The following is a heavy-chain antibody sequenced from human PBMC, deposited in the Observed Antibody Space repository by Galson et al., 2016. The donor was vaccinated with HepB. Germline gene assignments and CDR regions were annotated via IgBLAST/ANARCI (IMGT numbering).Heavy chain of an antibody. CDR2: INGGTGNT. CDR1: GYTFTNYV. V-gene: IGHV1-3*01. J-gene: IGHJ6*02. Sequence: SVKVSCKASGYTFTNYVLHWVRQAPGQSLEWMGWINGGTGNTKYSQRFQARVTISWDTSATTAYMELSSLRSEDTAVYYCAFGYYSSGWKKQYYYYYDMDVWGQGTTVTVSS. D-gene: IGHD6-19*01. CDR3: AFGYYSSGWKKQYYYYYDMDV.